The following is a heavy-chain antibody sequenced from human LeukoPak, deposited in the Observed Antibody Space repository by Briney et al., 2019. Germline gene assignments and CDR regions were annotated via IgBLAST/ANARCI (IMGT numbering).Heavy chain of an antibody. V-gene: IGHV3-20*04. Sequence: PGGSLRLSCAASGFTFDDYGMSWVRQAPGKGLEWVSGINWNGGSTGYADSVKGRFTISRDNSKNSLYLQMSSLRAEDTALYYCAKGGVRGVILAAYDYWGQGTLVTVSS. CDR1: GFTFDDYG. D-gene: IGHD3-10*01. J-gene: IGHJ4*02. CDR2: INWNGGST. CDR3: AKGGVRGVILAAYDY.